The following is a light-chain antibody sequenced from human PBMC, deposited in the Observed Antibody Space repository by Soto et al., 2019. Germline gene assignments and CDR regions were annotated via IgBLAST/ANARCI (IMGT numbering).Light chain of an antibody. CDR2: WAS. V-gene: IGKV4-1*01. CDR1: QSVLYSSNNKNY. CDR3: QQYYSTPLA. J-gene: IGKJ1*01. Sequence: DIVMTQSPDSLAVSLGERATINCKSSQSVLYSSNNKNYLAWYQQKPRQPPKLLIYWASTRESGVPDRFSGSGSGTDFTLTISSQQAEDVAVYYCQQYYSTPLAFGQGTKVEIK.